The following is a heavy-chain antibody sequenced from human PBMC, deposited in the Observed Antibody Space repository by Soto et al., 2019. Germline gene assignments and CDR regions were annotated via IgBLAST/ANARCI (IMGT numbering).Heavy chain of an antibody. D-gene: IGHD5-12*01. CDR2: VDYTGSYT. V-gene: IGHV3-23*01. CDR3: AKRSGGFSEFDY. Sequence: EVQLLESGGGLVQPGGSLRLACAASGFTFSGFAMNWVRQPPGKGREWVSSVDYTGSYTFYAASVKGRFTISRDNSKNMVYLELNSLRAEDTAVYYCAKRSGGFSEFDYWGQGTLVIVSS. J-gene: IGHJ4*02. CDR1: GFTFSGFA.